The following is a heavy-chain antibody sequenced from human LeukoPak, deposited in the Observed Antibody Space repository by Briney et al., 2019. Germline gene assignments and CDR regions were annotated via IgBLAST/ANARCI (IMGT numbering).Heavy chain of an antibody. J-gene: IGHJ2*01. Sequence: SETLSLTCTVSGGSISSYYWSWIRQPPGKGLEWIGYIYYSGSTNYNPSLKSRVTISVDTSKNQFSLKLSSVTAADTAVYYCARESLTDSSGYPAHYWYFDLWGRGTLVTVSS. CDR3: ARESLTDSSGYPAHYWYFDL. CDR2: IYYSGST. CDR1: GGSISSYY. D-gene: IGHD3-22*01. V-gene: IGHV4-59*01.